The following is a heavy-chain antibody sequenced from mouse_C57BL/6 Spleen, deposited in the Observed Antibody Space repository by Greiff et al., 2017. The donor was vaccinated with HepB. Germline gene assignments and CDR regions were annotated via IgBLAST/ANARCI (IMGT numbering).Heavy chain of an antibody. Sequence: DVMLVESGEGLVKPGGSLKLSCAASGFTFSSYAMSWVRQTPEKRLEWVAYISSGGDYIYYADTVKGRFTISRDNARNTLYLQMSILNSEDTAMYYGTRDDSSMDYWGQGTSVTVSS. J-gene: IGHJ4*01. CDR3: TRDDSSMDY. V-gene: IGHV5-9-1*02. CDR1: GFTFSSYA. CDR2: ISSGGDYI. D-gene: IGHD2-4*01.